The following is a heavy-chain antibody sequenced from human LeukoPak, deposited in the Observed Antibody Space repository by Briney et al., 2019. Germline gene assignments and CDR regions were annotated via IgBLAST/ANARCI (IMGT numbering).Heavy chain of an antibody. J-gene: IGHJ4*02. CDR3: AKGNDYGDRNPDY. D-gene: IGHD4-17*01. Sequence: GGSLRLSCAASGFTFSSYGMHWVRQAPGKGLEWVAFIRYDGSNKYYADSVKGRFTISRDNSKNTLYLQMSSLRAEDTAVYYCAKGNDYGDRNPDYWGQGTLVTVSS. CDR2: IRYDGSNK. V-gene: IGHV3-30*02. CDR1: GFTFSSYG.